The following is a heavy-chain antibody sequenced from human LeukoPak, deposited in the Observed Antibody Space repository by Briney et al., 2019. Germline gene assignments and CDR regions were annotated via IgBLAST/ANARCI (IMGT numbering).Heavy chain of an antibody. CDR2: IYYSGST. V-gene: IGHV4-39*07. CDR1: GGSISSSSYY. Sequence: SETLSLTCTVSGGSISSSSYYWGWIRQPPGKGLEWIGSIYYSGSTYYNPSLKSRVTISVDTSKNQFSLKLSSVTAADTAVYYCARDSGLSIAVAGIQWFDPWGQGTLVTVSS. J-gene: IGHJ5*02. CDR3: ARDSGLSIAVAGIQWFDP. D-gene: IGHD6-19*01.